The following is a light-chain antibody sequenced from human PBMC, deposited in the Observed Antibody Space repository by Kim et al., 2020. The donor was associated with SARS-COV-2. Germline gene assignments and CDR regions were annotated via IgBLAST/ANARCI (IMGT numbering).Light chain of an antibody. CDR3: QESYHALLT. CDR1: HDISDF. V-gene: IGKV1-39*01. J-gene: IGKJ1*01. Sequence: DIQMTQSPSFLTASVGDRVTITCRASHDISDFLNWYQLKPGKAPKLLIYSVSNLEGGVPSRFSGSGSGTDFTLTISSLQPEDFATYYCQESYHALLTFGQGTKLEIK. CDR2: SVS.